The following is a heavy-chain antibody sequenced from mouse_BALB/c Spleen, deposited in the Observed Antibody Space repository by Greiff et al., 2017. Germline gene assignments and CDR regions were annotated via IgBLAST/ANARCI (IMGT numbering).Heavy chain of an antibody. Sequence: VQLQQPGAELVKPGASVKLSCKASGYTFTSYWMHWVKQRPGQGLEWIGEIDPSDSYTNYNQQFKGKATLTVDKSSSTADMQLSSLTSEGSAVYYCGSTGWAYWGQGTTVTVSA. CDR1: GYTFTSYW. CDR3: GSTGWAY. D-gene: IGHD4-1*01. CDR2: IDPSDSYT. V-gene: IGHV1-69*02. J-gene: IGHJ3*01.